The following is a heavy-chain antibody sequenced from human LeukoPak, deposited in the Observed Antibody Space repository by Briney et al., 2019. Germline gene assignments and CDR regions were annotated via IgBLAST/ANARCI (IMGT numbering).Heavy chain of an antibody. D-gene: IGHD2-8*01. Sequence: PGGSLRLSCAASGFTVSSNYMSWVRQAPGKGLEWVSVIYSGGSTYYADSAKGRFTISRDNSKNTLYLQMNSLRAEDTAVYYCARAGGYCTNGVCFDFDYWGQGTLVTVSS. J-gene: IGHJ4*02. V-gene: IGHV3-66*02. CDR3: ARAGGYCTNGVCFDFDY. CDR1: GFTVSSNY. CDR2: IYSGGST.